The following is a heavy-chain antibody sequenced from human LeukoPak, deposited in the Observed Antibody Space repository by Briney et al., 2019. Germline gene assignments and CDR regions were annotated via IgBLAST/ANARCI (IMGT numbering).Heavy chain of an antibody. CDR1: GFTFSSYW. CDR2: IDSDGSST. J-gene: IGHJ4*02. CDR3: ARAAAHRVFDY. V-gene: IGHV3-74*01. Sequence: GSLRLSCAASGFTFSSYWMHWVRQAPGKGLVWVSRIDSDGSSTSYADSVKGRFTISRDNAKNTLYLQMNSLRAEDTAVYYCARAAAHRVFDYWGQGTLVTVSS. D-gene: IGHD6-13*01.